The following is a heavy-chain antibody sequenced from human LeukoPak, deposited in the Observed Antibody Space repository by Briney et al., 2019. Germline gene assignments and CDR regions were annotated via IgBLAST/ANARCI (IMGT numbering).Heavy chain of an antibody. CDR1: GFTFSHYA. D-gene: IGHD5-12*01. V-gene: IGHV3-23*01. CDR2: FTDSCDPT. Sequence: GGSLRLSCAVSGFTFSHYAMSWVREAPGTGLEWVGSFTDSCDPTFYADSVKGRLTISRDNSNSTLYLHISGLKDEDTAVYYCARGYSHNSGGWLDPWGQGTLVTVSS. CDR3: ARGYSHNSGGWLDP. J-gene: IGHJ5*02.